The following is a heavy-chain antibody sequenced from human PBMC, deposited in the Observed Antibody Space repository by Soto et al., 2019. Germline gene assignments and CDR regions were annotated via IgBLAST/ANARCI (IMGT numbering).Heavy chain of an antibody. Sequence: SQTLSLTCAISGDSVSSNSAAWNWIRPSPSRGLEWLGRTYYRSKWYNDYAVSVKSRITINPDTSKNQFSLQLNSVTPEDTAVYYCARMDLSYYDSSGYKILAFDIWGQGTMVTVSS. V-gene: IGHV6-1*01. CDR1: GDSVSSNSAA. J-gene: IGHJ3*02. CDR2: TYYRSKWYN. CDR3: ARMDLSYYDSSGYKILAFDI. D-gene: IGHD3-22*01.